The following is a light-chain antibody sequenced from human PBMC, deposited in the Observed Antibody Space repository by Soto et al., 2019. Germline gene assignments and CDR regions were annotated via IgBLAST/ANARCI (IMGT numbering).Light chain of an antibody. CDR1: SSDVGGCNY. V-gene: IGLV2-14*01. CDR2: EVG. CDR3: SSYTSSSTLYV. J-gene: IGLJ1*01. Sequence: QSVLSQPASVSGSPGQSITISCTGTSSDVGGCNYVSWHRQHPGKAPKLMIYEVGGRPSGVSNRVSGSKSGNTASLTISGLQAEDEADYYCSSYTSSSTLYVFGTGTKVPAL.